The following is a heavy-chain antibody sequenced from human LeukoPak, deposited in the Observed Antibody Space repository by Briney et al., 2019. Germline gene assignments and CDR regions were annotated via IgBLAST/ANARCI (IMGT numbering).Heavy chain of an antibody. Sequence: PGGSLRLSCAASGFTFSYYGLSWVRQAPGKGLEWVSGFGHNGDITYSDSVKGRFTISRDNSKNTLFLQMNGLRADDTAVYFCAKQAGWGAYFSFLPFDFWGRGTLVTVSS. D-gene: IGHD3-3*01. V-gene: IGHV3-23*01. CDR2: FGHNGDIT. CDR1: GFTFSYYG. J-gene: IGHJ4*02. CDR3: AKQAGWGAYFSFLPFDF.